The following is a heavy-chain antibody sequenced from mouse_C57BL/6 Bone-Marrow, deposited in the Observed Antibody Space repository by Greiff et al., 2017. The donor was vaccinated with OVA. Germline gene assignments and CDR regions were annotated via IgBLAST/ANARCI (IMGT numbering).Heavy chain of an antibody. CDR1: GFTFSDYG. J-gene: IGHJ1*03. Sequence: EVKVEESGGGLVKPGGSLKLSCAASGFTFSDYGMHWVRQAPEKGLEWVAYISGGGSTISYAATVKGRFTISRDNAKNTLFLQMTRLRAEDTAMYYCARGGWYFDVWGTGTTVTVSS. CDR3: ARGGWYFDV. CDR2: ISGGGSTI. V-gene: IGHV5-17*01.